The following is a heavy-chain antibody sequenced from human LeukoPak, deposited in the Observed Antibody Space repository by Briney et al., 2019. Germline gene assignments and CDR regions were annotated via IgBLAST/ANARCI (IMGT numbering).Heavy chain of an antibody. CDR2: ISGSGVST. CDR3: AKNLYDYVIFQH. CDR1: GFTFSNYA. Sequence: GGSLRLSCAASGFTFSNYAMSWVRQAPGKGLEWVTHISGSGVSTSYADSVKGRFTISRDKSKNTVYLQMNSLRAEDTAIYYCAKNLYDYVIFQHWGPGTLVTVSS. V-gene: IGHV3-23*01. D-gene: IGHD3-16*01. J-gene: IGHJ1*01.